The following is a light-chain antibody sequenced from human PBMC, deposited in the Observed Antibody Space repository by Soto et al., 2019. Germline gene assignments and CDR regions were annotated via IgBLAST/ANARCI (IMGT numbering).Light chain of an antibody. CDR1: QSISSW. V-gene: IGKV1-5*03. CDR3: QQYNSYST. Sequence: DIQMTQSPPTLSASVGDRVTITCRASQSISSWLAWYQQKPGKAPKLLIYKASSLESGVPSRFSGSGSGTEFTLTISSLQPDDSATYYCQQYNSYSTFGQGTKLEIK. J-gene: IGKJ2*01. CDR2: KAS.